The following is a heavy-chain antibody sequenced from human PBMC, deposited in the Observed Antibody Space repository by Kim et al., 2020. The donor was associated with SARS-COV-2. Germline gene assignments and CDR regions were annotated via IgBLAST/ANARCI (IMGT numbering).Heavy chain of an antibody. V-gene: IGHV3-23*03. D-gene: IGHD2-2*02. CDR3: AYCSSTSCYTNDAFDI. J-gene: IGHJ3*02. Sequence: GGSLRLSCAASGFTFSSYAMSWVRQAPGKGLEWVSVIYSGGSSTYYADSVKGRFTISRDNSKNTLYLQMNSLRAEDTAVYYCAYCSSTSCYTNDAFDIWGQGTMVTVSS. CDR1: GFTFSSYA. CDR2: IYSGGSST.